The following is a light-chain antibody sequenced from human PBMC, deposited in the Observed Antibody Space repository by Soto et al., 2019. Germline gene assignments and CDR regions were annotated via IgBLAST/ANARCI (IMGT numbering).Light chain of an antibody. CDR2: DVG. Sequence: QSVLTQPASVSGSHGQSITIACTGTSSDIGGYNFVSWYQQHPGKSPKRLIYDVGNRPSGVSNRFSGSKSGNTASLTISGLQAEDEAHYYCNSYRTVSTYVFGTGTKLTVL. J-gene: IGLJ1*01. CDR3: NSYRTVSTYV. CDR1: SSDIGGYNF. V-gene: IGLV2-14*01.